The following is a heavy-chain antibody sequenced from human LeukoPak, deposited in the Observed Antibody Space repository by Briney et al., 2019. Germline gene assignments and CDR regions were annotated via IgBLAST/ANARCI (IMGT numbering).Heavy chain of an antibody. CDR2: IYESRST. Sequence: SETLSLTCSVSGGSISSSSYYWGWIRQPPGKGLEWIASIYESRSTYYNPYLKSRLTISVDTSKNQFSLKLTSLTAADTAIYYCARPYHYDSGSRGTAFDIWGQGTMVTVSS. V-gene: IGHV4-39*01. D-gene: IGHD3-10*01. CDR1: GGSISSSSYY. CDR3: ARPYHYDSGSRGTAFDI. J-gene: IGHJ3*02.